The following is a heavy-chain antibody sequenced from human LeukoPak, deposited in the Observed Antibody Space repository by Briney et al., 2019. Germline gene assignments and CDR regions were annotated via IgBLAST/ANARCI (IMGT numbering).Heavy chain of an antibody. V-gene: IGHV1-18*01. Sequence: ASVKVSCKASGYTFTSYGISWVRQAPGQGLEWMGWISAYNGNTNYAQKLQGRVTMTTDTSTSTAYMELRSLRSDDTAVYYCARSSSSGYCFYYYYMYVWGKGTTVTVSS. CDR3: ARSSSSGYCFYYYYMYV. CDR2: ISAYNGNT. D-gene: IGHD6-13*01. CDR1: GYTFTSYG. J-gene: IGHJ6*03.